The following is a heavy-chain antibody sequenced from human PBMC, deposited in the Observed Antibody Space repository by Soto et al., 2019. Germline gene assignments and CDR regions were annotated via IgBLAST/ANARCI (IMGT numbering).Heavy chain of an antibody. D-gene: IGHD3-22*01. CDR1: GFSFSSSS. Sequence: GGSLRLSCEASGFSFSSSSMNCLRHSPGKGLEWISYISYTTSRKYYAASVKGRFTISRDNAKNSLYLQMDSLRVEDTAVYYCARDVGNYDSSGYFDYWGQGTQVTVSS. V-gene: IGHV3-48*01. CDR2: ISYTTSRK. CDR3: ARDVGNYDSSGYFDY. J-gene: IGHJ4*02.